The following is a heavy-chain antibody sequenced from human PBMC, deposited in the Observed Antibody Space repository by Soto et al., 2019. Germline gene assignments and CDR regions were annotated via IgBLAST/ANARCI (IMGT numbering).Heavy chain of an antibody. V-gene: IGHV4-38-2*01. CDR1: GYSISSGYY. J-gene: IGHJ5*02. CDR3: ARSLLTSSWYAGS. Sequence: PSQTLSLTCVVSGYSISSGYYWGWIRQPPGKGLEWIGSIYHSVTTYYNPSLKSRVTISLDTSRNQLSLKLTSVTAADTAVYYCARSLLTSSWYAGSWGQGTLVTVSS. D-gene: IGHD6-13*01. CDR2: IYHSVTT.